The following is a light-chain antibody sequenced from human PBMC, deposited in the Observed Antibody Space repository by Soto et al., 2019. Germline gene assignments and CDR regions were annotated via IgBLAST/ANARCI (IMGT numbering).Light chain of an antibody. CDR1: QSVSSY. CDR3: QRRSNWLT. J-gene: IGKJ4*01. CDR2: DAS. Sequence: EIVLTQSPATLSLSPGERATLSCRASQSVSSYLAWYQQKPGQAPRLLIYDASNRATGIPDKLSGSVSGTDFTLTISSLEPEEFAVYYCQRRSNWLTFGGGTKVEIK. V-gene: IGKV3-11*01.